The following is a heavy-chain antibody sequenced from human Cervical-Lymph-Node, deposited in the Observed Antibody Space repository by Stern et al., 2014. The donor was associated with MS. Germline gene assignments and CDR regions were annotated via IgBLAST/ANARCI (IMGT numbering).Heavy chain of an antibody. CDR2: SRNKAKSYTT. CDR3: SRDSSGDY. V-gene: IGHV3-72*01. Sequence: VQLVESGGGLVQPGGSLRLSCAASGFSFSAFYMDWVRQAPGQGLEWVGRSRNKAKSYTTDYAASVKGRFTISRDDSKNSLYLQMNSLKTEDTAVYYCSRDSSGDYWGPGTLVTVSS. CDR1: GFSFSAFY. J-gene: IGHJ4*02.